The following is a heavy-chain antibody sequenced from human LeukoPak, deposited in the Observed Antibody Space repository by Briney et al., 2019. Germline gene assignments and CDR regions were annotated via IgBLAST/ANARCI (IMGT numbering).Heavy chain of an antibody. CDR3: AREIAVAGSLDY. Sequence: SVKVSCKASGGTFSSYAISWVRQAPGQGLEWMGRIIPIFGAANYAQKFQGRVTITTDESTSTAYMELSSLRSEDTAVYYCAREIAVAGSLDYWGQGTLVTVSS. D-gene: IGHD6-19*01. CDR2: IIPIFGAA. V-gene: IGHV1-69*05. CDR1: GGTFSSYA. J-gene: IGHJ4*02.